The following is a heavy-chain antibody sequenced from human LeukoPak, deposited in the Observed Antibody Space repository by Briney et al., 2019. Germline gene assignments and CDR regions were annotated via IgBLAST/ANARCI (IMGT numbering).Heavy chain of an antibody. CDR1: GFSFSSTW. J-gene: IGHJ4*02. CDR3: AKDLALGGDSSPDY. V-gene: IGHV3-7*03. D-gene: IGHD2-21*01. CDR2: INIDGSQR. Sequence: PGGSLRLSCAASGFSFSSTWMTWVRQTPGKGLELVSNINIDGSQRYHAYSVEGRFTISRDNVKNTLYLQMNSLGVEDTAVYYCAKDLALGGDSSPDYWGQGTLVTVSS.